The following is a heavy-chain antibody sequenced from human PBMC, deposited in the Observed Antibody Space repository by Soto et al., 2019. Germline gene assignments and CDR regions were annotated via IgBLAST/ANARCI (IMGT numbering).Heavy chain of an antibody. CDR3: ARGGCDNCRVQNWFEP. CDR1: GSTFSNYG. V-gene: IGHV1-18*01. CDR2: ISPYNGDT. Sequence: ASLKVSCKSSGSTFSNYGITCVRHTTGQGLEWIGWISPYNGDTNLAPKLQGRVTMTTDTSTSTVYMELRSLRSDDTAVYYCARGGCDNCRVQNWFEPWGQGTLVTVSS. J-gene: IGHJ5*02. D-gene: IGHD1-1*01.